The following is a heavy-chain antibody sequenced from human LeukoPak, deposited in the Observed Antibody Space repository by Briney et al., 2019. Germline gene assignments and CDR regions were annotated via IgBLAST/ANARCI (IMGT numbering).Heavy chain of an antibody. D-gene: IGHD3-22*01. V-gene: IGHV4-34*01. CDR3: ARSDPYYYDSSDYYYYYGMDV. CDR2: INYNGST. J-gene: IGHJ6*02. Sequence: SETLSLTCAVYGGSFSGYYWSWIRKPPGKGLEWIGEINYNGSTNHNPSLKSRVTISGDTSKNRFSLKLNSVTAADTAVYYCARSDPYYYDSSDYYYYYGMDVWGQGTTVTVSS. CDR1: GGSFSGYY.